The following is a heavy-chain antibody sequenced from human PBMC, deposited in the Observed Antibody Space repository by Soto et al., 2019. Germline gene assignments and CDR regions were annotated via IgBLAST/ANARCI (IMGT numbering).Heavy chain of an antibody. V-gene: IGHV3-74*01. J-gene: IGHJ3*01. CDR3: ARSPGGYYID. CDR1: GFSFSSYW. CDR2: INTDGSST. D-gene: IGHD3-9*01. Sequence: EVQLVESGGGLVQPGGSLRLSCADSGFSFSSYWMYWVRQGPGKGLVWVSRINTDGSSTNYADSVKGRFTISRDNAKNTVYLQMNSLRAEDTAVYYCARSPGGYYIDWGQGTMVTVSS.